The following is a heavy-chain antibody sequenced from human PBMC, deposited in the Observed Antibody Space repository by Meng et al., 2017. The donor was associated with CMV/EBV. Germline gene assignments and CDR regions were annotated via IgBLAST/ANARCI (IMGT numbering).Heavy chain of an antibody. V-gene: IGHV3-21*01. D-gene: IGHD2-2*01. CDR2: ISSSSYI. Sequence: ESLKISCAASGFTFSSYSMYWVRQAPGKGLEWVSSISSSSYIYYADSVKGRFTISRDNAKNSLYLQMNSLRAEDTAVYYCARALDLDSGYCSSTSCYYYYYGMDVWGQGTTVTVSS. J-gene: IGHJ6*02. CDR3: ARALDLDSGYCSSTSCYYYYYGMDV. CDR1: GFTFSSYS.